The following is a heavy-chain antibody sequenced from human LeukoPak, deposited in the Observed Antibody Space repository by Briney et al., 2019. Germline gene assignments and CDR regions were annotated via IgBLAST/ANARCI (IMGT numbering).Heavy chain of an antibody. V-gene: IGHV1-2*02. CDR1: GYPFTGYY. D-gene: IGHD2-2*01. J-gene: IGHJ4*02. Sequence: ASVKVSCKASGYPFTGYYLHWVRQAPGQGLEWMGWINPNSGFTNYAQKFQGRVTMTRDTSISTAYMEQSRLRSDDTAVYYCVRLADCSSSSCRSFDYWGQGTLVTVSS. CDR3: VRLADCSSSSCRSFDY. CDR2: INPNSGFT.